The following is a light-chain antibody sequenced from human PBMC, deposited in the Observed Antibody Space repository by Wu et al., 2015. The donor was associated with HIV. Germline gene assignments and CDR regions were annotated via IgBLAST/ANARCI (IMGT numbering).Light chain of an antibody. CDR2: KAS. CDR3: QQYKSYSSYS. Sequence: DIQMTQSPSTLSASIGDRVTITCRASQSISNWLAWYQQKPGTAPKLLIYKASTLDSGVPSRFGGSGSGTEFTLTISSLQPDDFAIYYCQQYKSYSSYSFGQGTKVEIK. J-gene: IGKJ2*03. CDR1: QSISNW. V-gene: IGKV1-5*03.